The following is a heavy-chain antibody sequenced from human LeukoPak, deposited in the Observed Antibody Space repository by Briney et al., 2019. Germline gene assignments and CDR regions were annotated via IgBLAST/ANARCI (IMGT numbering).Heavy chain of an antibody. D-gene: IGHD1-14*01. J-gene: IGHJ4*02. CDR3: TRGRNSAFDY. Sequence: SQTLSLTCAISGDSVSSNGVAWNWTRQSPSRGLEWLGRTHYASRWSNDYALSVESRITINPDTSKNQFSLQLNSVTPEDTAVYYCTRGRNSAFDYWGQGTLVTVSS. V-gene: IGHV6-1*01. CDR1: GDSVSSNGVA. CDR2: THYASRWSN.